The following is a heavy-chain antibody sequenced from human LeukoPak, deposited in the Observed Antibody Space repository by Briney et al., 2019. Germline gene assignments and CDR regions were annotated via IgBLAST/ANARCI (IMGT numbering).Heavy chain of an antibody. CDR3: VRGGSGWYYFDY. D-gene: IGHD6-19*01. CDR1: GFTFTNYD. Sequence: GGSLRLSCAASGFTFTNYDMHWVRQVTGKCLEWVSAIGIAGDTYYPGSVRGRFTISRENAKNSLYLQMNSLRGGDTAVYYCVRGGSGWYYFDYWGQGTLVTVSS. J-gene: IGHJ4*02. V-gene: IGHV3-13*04. CDR2: IGIAGDT.